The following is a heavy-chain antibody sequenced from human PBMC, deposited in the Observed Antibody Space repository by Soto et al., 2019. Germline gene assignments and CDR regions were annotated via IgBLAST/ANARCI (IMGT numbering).Heavy chain of an antibody. V-gene: IGHV1-46*01. CDR2: INPGSGAA. CDR3: ARGGEVGVAGSAAFEM. Sequence: QVQLVQSGAEVKKPGASVKISCTASGYTVTTHYMHWVRQAPGRGLEWMGAINPGSGAAKYTQTFQARVTMTRDTSTNTVYMEMSALGSEDTAVFYCARGGEVGVAGSAAFEMWGQGTMVTVSS. D-gene: IGHD3-3*01. J-gene: IGHJ3*02. CDR1: GYTVTTHY.